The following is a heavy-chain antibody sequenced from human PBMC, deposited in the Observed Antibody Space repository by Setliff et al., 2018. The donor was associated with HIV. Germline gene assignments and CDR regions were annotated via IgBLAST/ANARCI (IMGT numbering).Heavy chain of an antibody. CDR1: GDSISSGLYY. Sequence: PSETLSLTCTVSGDSISSGLYYWGWFRQHPGKGLEWIAYIYYSGITYYNPSLRSRLNVYVDTSENQFSLNLTSVSSADTAVYFCASSGVRGDDWGQGTLVTVSS. CDR2: IYYSGIT. V-gene: IGHV4-31*03. D-gene: IGHD3-3*01. CDR3: ASSGVRGDD. J-gene: IGHJ4*02.